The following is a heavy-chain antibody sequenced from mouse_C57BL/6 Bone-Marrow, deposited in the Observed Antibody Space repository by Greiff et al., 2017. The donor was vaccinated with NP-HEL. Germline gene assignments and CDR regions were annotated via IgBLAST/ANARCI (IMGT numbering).Heavy chain of an antibody. CDR2: IDPSDSYT. Sequence: QVQLQQPGAELVRPGTSVKLSCKASGYTFTSYWMHWVKQRPGQGLEWIGVIDPSDSYTNYNQKFKGKATLTVDTSSSTAYMQLSSLTSEDSAVYYCARYGNYPWYFDYWGQSTTLTVSS. D-gene: IGHD2-1*01. V-gene: IGHV1-59*01. CDR3: ARYGNYPWYFDY. J-gene: IGHJ2*01. CDR1: GYTFTSYW.